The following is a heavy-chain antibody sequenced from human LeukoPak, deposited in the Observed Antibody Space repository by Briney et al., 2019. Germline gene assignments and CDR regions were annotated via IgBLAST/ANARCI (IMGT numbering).Heavy chain of an antibody. D-gene: IGHD6-13*01. Sequence: ASVTVSFMASGYTFTGYYMHWVRPAPGQGLAWMGWINPNSGGTNYAQKFQGRVTMTRDTSISTAYMELSRLRSDDTAVYYCARAVGAAADKWGQGALVTVSS. V-gene: IGHV1-2*02. CDR2: INPNSGGT. J-gene: IGHJ4*02. CDR1: GYTFTGYY. CDR3: ARAVGAAADK.